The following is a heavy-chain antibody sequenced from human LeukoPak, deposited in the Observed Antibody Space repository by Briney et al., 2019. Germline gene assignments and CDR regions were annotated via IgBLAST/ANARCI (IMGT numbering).Heavy chain of an antibody. D-gene: IGHD2-2*01. Sequence: SETLSLTCTVSGGSISSYYWSWIRQPAGKGLEWIGSIYYSGSTYYNPSLKSRVTISVDTSKNQFSLKLSSVTAADTAVYYCARGGVVVVPAAKDYYYYMDVWGKGTTVTISS. CDR3: ARGGVVVVPAAKDYYYYMDV. CDR1: GGSISSYY. J-gene: IGHJ6*03. CDR2: IYYSGST. V-gene: IGHV4-59*01.